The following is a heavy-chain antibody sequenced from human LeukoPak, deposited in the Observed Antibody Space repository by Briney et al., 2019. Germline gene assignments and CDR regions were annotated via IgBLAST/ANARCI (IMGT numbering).Heavy chain of an antibody. CDR3: TTGPVVAILWFGESIVDY. J-gene: IGHJ4*02. CDR2: IKSKTDGGTT. Sequence: GGSLRLSCTASGFTFGDYAMSWFRQASGKGLEWIGRIKSKTDGGTTDYAAPVKGRFTISRDDSKNTLYLQMNSLKTEDTAVYYCTTGPVVAILWFGESIVDYWGQGTLVTVSS. CDR1: GFTFGDYA. V-gene: IGHV3-15*01. D-gene: IGHD3-10*01.